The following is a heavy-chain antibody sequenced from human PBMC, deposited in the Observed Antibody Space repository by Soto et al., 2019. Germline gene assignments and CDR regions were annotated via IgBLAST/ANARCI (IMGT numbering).Heavy chain of an antibody. D-gene: IGHD6-13*01. CDR2: IDWDDDK. J-gene: IGHJ6*02. V-gene: IGHV2-70*01. Sequence: SGPTLVNPTQTLTLTCTFSGFSLSTSGMCVSWIRQPPGKALEWLALIDWDDDKYYSTSLKTRLTISKDTSKNQVVLTMTNMDPVDTATYYCARIRGIAAAGTFGSSHYYYGMDVWGQGTTVTVSS. CDR3: ARIRGIAAAGTFGSSHYYYGMDV. CDR1: GFSLSTSGMC.